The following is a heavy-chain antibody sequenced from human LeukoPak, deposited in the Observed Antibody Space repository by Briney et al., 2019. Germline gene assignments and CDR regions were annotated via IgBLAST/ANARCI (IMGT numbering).Heavy chain of an antibody. CDR2: IIPILGIA. J-gene: IGHJ4*02. CDR3: ARDSREDN. CDR1: GGTFSSYA. Sequence: SVKVSWKASGGTFSSYAISWVRQAPGQGLEWMGRIIPILGIANYAQKFQGRVTITADKSTSTAYMELSSLRSEDTAVYYCARDSREDNWGQGTLVTVSS. V-gene: IGHV1-69*04.